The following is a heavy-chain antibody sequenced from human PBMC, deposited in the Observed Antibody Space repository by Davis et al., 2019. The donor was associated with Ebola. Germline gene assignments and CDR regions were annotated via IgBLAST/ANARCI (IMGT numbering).Heavy chain of an antibody. J-gene: IGHJ4*02. CDR2: IYHSGST. V-gene: IGHV4-38-2*01. D-gene: IGHD2-2*01. CDR3: ARGGSTSPLDY. CDR1: GFNFRNYW. Sequence: ESLKISCAASGFNFRNYWMTWVRQPPGKGLEWIGSIYHSGSTYYNPSLKSRVTISVDLTKNQFSLNLTAVTPADTAVYFCARGGSTSPLDYWGQGTLVTVSS.